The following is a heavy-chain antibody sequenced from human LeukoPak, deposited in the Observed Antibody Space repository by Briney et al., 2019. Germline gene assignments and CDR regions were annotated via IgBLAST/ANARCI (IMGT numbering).Heavy chain of an antibody. CDR1: GGSISSYY. CDR2: IKPDGSEK. CDR3: ARTYYDSGNGY. J-gene: IGHJ4*02. V-gene: IGHV3-7*01. D-gene: IGHD3-10*01. Sequence: ETLSLTCTVSGGSISSYYWSWVRQAPGKGLEWVANIKPDGSEKYYLDSVKGRFTISRDNAQNSLYLQMNSLRAADTAVYYCARTYYDSGNGYWGQGTLVTVSS.